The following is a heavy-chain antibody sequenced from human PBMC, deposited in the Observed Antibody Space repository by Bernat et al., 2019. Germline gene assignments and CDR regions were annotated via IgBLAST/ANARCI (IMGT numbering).Heavy chain of an antibody. Sequence: QVQLVQSGAEVKKPGSSVKVSCKASGGTFSSYAISWVRQAPGQGLEWMGGIIPIFGTANYAQKFQGRVTITADKSTSTAYMELSSLRSEDTAVYYCARVINPSGSSSHGDYYYYMDVWGKGTTVTVSS. J-gene: IGHJ6*03. CDR3: ARVINPSGSSSHGDYYYYMDV. D-gene: IGHD6-6*01. CDR1: GGTFSSYA. V-gene: IGHV1-69*06. CDR2: IIPIFGTA.